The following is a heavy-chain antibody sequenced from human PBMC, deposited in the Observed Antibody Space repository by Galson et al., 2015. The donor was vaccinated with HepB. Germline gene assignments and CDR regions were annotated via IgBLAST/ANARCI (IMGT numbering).Heavy chain of an antibody. V-gene: IGHV2-5*01. D-gene: IGHD2-8*02. CDR2: IFWNGNN. CDR1: GVSLSTGGVA. Sequence: PALVKPTQTLALTCTLSGVSLSTGGVAVGWIRQPPGKGLEWLATIFWNGNNDRTPSLKTRLSISTDTSKSLVVLSLTNVDPADTATYFCAYMTLYSNVWWSGHYFNNWGQGTLVTVS. J-gene: IGHJ4*02. CDR3: AYMTLYSNVWWSGHYFNN.